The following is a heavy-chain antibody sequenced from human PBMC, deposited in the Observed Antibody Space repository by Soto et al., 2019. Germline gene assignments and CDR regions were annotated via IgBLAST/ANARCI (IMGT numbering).Heavy chain of an antibody. CDR1: GFTFSSYW. CDR2: INIDGTST. D-gene: IGHD6-19*01. J-gene: IGHJ4*02. V-gene: IGHV3-74*01. CDR3: ASPKYSSGWYVG. Sequence: GSLRLSSAASGFTFSSYWLHWVRQAPGKGLVWVSGINIDGTSTSYADSVKGRFTISRDNAKNRLYLQMNSLRAEDTAVYYCASPKYSSGWYVGWGQGTLVTVSS.